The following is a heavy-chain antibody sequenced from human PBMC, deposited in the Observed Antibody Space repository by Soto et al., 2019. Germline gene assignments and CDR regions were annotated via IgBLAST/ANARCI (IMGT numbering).Heavy chain of an antibody. CDR2: IWYDGSNK. V-gene: IGHV3-33*01. D-gene: IGHD6-19*01. CDR1: GFTFSSYG. CDR3: ARTNLGIAVAGLDY. Sequence: PGGSLRLSCAASGFTFSSYGMHWVRQAPGKGLEWVAVIWYDGSNKYYADSVKGRFTISRDNSKNTLYLQMNSLRAEDTAVYYCARTNLGIAVAGLDYWGQGTLVTVSS. J-gene: IGHJ4*02.